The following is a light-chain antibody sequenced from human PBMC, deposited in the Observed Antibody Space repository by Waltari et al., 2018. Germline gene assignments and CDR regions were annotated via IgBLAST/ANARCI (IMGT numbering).Light chain of an antibody. CDR2: ASS. CDR1: QSIGNY. CDR3: QQTYSLPRT. J-gene: IGKJ1*01. Sequence: DIQMTQSPSSLSASVGDRVTITCRASQSIGNYLNWYQQKPGTAPKLLIYASSTLQRGVPYRFSGSGSEAEFTLTISSLQPEDFATYYYQQTYSLPRTFGHGTKVDFK. V-gene: IGKV1-39*01.